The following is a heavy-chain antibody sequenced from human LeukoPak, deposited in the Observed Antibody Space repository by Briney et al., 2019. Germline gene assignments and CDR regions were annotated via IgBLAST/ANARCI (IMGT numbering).Heavy chain of an antibody. V-gene: IGHV1-69*13. CDR3: ARDLRVGASEYFDY. CDR1: GGTFSIYA. J-gene: IGHJ4*02. Sequence: GASVTVSFTASGGTFSIYAISWVRQAPGQGLEWMGGIIPIFGTANYAQKFQGRVTITADESTSTAYMELSSLRSEDTAVYYCARDLRVGASEYFDYWGQGTLVTVSS. CDR2: IIPIFGTA. D-gene: IGHD1-26*01.